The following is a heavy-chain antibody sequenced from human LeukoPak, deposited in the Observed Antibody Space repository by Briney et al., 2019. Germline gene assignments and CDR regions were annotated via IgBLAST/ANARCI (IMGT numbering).Heavy chain of an antibody. CDR3: AKVKKQWLVTYFDY. J-gene: IGHJ4*02. CDR1: GFTFSSNW. CDR2: ISGGGGST. V-gene: IGHV3-23*01. Sequence: AGGSLRLSCAASGFTFSSNWMHWVRQAPGKGLEWVSTISGGGGSTYYADSVKGRFTISRDNSKNTLYLQMNSLRAEDTAVYYCAKVKKQWLVTYFDYWGQGTLVTVSS. D-gene: IGHD6-19*01.